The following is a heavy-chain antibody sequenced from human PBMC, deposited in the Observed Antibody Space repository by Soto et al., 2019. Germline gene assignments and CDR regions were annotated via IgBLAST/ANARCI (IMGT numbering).Heavy chain of an antibody. Sequence: QITLKESGPTLVKPTQTLTLTCTFSGFSLSTSGVGVGWIRQPPGKALEWLALIYWDDDKRYSPSLKSRLTITXXTXKXXVVLTMTNMDPVDTATYYCAHSEGIAAAVPEGFDPWGQGTLVTVSS. CDR2: IYWDDDK. V-gene: IGHV2-5*02. D-gene: IGHD6-13*01. CDR1: GFSLSTSGVG. CDR3: AHSEGIAAAVPEGFDP. J-gene: IGHJ5*02.